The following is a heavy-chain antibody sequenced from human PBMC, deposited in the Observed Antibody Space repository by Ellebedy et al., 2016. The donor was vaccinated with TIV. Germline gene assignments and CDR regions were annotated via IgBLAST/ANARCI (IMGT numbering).Heavy chain of an antibody. CDR3: VVGLFHP. CDR1: GYTFTDYD. Sequence: AASVKVSCKASGYTFTDYDINWVQQATGQGLEYLGWMKPGSGNTGYAQKFEGRVTMTRNTSTSTAYMELSSLRSDDTAVYYCVVGLFHPWGQGTLVSVSS. V-gene: IGHV1-8*01. D-gene: IGHD3/OR15-3a*01. CDR2: MKPGSGNT. J-gene: IGHJ5*02.